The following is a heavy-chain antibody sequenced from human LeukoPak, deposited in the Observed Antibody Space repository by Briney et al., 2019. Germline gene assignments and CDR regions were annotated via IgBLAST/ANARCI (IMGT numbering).Heavy chain of an antibody. CDR1: GFTFSSYW. V-gene: IGHV3-74*01. J-gene: IGHJ6*03. CDR2: INSDGSST. D-gene: IGHD2-15*01. Sequence: PGGSLRLSCAASGFTFSSYWMHWVRQAPGKGLVWVSRINSDGSSTSYADSVKGRFTISRDNAKNTLYLQMNSLRAEDTAVYYCARGEVVAAIFYYYYYMDVWGKGTTVTVSS. CDR3: ARGEVVAAIFYYYYYMDV.